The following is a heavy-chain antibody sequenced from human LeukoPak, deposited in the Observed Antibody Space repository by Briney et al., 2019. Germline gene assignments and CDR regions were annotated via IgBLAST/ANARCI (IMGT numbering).Heavy chain of an antibody. Sequence: ASVKVSCKASGGTFSSYAISWVRQAPGQGLEWMGRISPNSGGTNYAQKFQGRVTMTRDTSISTAYMELSRLRSDDTAVYYCARDREETLVSYGMDVWGQGTTVTVSS. V-gene: IGHV1-2*06. CDR2: ISPNSGGT. D-gene: IGHD6-6*01. CDR3: ARDREETLVSYGMDV. CDR1: GGTFSSYA. J-gene: IGHJ6*02.